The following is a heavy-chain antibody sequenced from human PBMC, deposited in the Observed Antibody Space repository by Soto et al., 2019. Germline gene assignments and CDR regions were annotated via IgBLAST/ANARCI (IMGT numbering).Heavy chain of an antibody. J-gene: IGHJ6*02. V-gene: IGHV1-18*01. CDR1: GYTFTNYG. CDR3: ASSYYGSGTPYYYGMDV. D-gene: IGHD3-10*01. CDR2: ISAYNGNT. Sequence: QVQLVQSGAEVKKPGASVKVSCKASGYTFTNYGITWVRQAPGQGLEWMGWISAYNGNTNYAQKLQGRVTMTTDTSSTXXYMELRSLRSDDTAVYYCASSYYGSGTPYYYGMDVWGQGTTVTVSS.